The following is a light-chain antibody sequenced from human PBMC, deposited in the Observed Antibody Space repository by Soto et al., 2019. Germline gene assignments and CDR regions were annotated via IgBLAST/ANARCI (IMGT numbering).Light chain of an antibody. J-gene: IGLJ1*01. CDR3: SPYTSSSTRV. CDR1: SSDVGGYNY. Sequence: QSVLTQPASVSGSPGQSITISCTGTSSDVGGYNYVSWYQQHPGKAPKLMIYEVSNRPSGVSNRFSGPKSGNTASLTISGLQAEDEADYYCSPYTSSSTRVFGTGTKVTVL. V-gene: IGLV2-14*01. CDR2: EVS.